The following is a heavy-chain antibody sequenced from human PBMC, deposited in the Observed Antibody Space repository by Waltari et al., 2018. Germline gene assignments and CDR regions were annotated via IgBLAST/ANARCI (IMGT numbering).Heavy chain of an antibody. Sequence: QVQLQESGPGLVKPSETLSLTCAVSGYSISSGYYWGWIRQPPGKGLEWIGSIYNSGSTYYNPSLKSRVTISVDTSKNQFSLKLSSVTAADTAVYYCASFPGDYWGQGTLVTVSS. CDR3: ASFPGDY. CDR2: IYNSGST. J-gene: IGHJ4*02. CDR1: GYSISSGYY. V-gene: IGHV4-38-2*01.